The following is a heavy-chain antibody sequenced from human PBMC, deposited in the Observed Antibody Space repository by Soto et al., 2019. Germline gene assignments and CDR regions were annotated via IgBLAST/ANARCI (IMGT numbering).Heavy chain of an antibody. CDR1: GYTFTSYA. CDR2: INAGNGNT. CDR3: AREGIYCSGGSGYPRGAFDY. V-gene: IGHV1-3*01. Sequence: QVHLVQSGAEVKKPGASVKVSCKASGYTFTSYAMHWMRQAPGQRLEWMGWINAGNGNTKYSQKFQGRVTITRDTSASTAYMELSSLTSEDTAVYDCAREGIYCSGGSGYPRGAFDYWGQGTLVTVSS. J-gene: IGHJ4*02. D-gene: IGHD2-15*01.